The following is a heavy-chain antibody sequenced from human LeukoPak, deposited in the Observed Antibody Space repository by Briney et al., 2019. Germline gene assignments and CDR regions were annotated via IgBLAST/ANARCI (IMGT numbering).Heavy chain of an antibody. V-gene: IGHV4-59*01. J-gene: IGHJ5*02. CDR3: ARERTYYDILTGYYLNWFDP. Sequence: PSETLSLTCTVSGGSISSYYWSWIRQPPGKGLEWIGYIYYSGSTNYNPSLKSRVTISVDTSKNQFSLKLSSVTAADTAVYYCARERTYYDILTGYYLNWFDPWGQGTLVTVSS. D-gene: IGHD3-9*01. CDR2: IYYSGST. CDR1: GGSISSYY.